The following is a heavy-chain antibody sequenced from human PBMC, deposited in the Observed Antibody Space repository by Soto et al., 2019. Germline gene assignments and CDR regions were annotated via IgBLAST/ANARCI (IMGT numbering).Heavy chain of an antibody. D-gene: IGHD1-7*01. CDR3: ARGATGTTPVDY. V-gene: IGHV1-18*01. CDR2: ISAYNGNT. CDR1: GYTFTSYG. Sequence: QVQLVQSGAEVKKPGASVKVSCQASGYTFTSYGISWVRQAPGQGLEWMGWISAYNGNTNYAQKLQGRVTMTTDTTTSTADMELRSLRSDDKAVYYCARGATGTTPVDYWGQGTLVTASS. J-gene: IGHJ4*02.